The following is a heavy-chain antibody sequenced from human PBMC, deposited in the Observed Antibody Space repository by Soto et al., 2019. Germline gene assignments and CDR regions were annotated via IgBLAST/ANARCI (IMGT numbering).Heavy chain of an antibody. Sequence: SETLSLTCTVSGGCISNYYWSWIRQPPGRGLEWIGHIFYSGSTNYNPALKSRVTISVDTSKSQFSLKLSSVTAADTAVYYCAKDSGYNYGYFRWFDPWGQGTLVTVSS. CDR3: AKDSGYNYGYFRWFDP. V-gene: IGHV4-59*01. CDR2: IFYSGST. D-gene: IGHD5-18*01. J-gene: IGHJ5*02. CDR1: GGCISNYY.